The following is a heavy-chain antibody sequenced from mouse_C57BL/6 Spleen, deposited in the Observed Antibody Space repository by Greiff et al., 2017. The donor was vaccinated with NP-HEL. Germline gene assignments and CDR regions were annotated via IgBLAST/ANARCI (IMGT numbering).Heavy chain of an antibody. D-gene: IGHD2-2*01. CDR2: IYPGSGST. CDR3: ARSGGYDDGY. V-gene: IGHV1-55*01. Sequence: QVHVKQPGAELVKPGASVKMSCKASGYTFTSYWITWVKQRPGQGLEWIGDIYPGSGSTNYNEKFKGKATLTVDTSSSTAYMELHSLTSEDSAVYFCARSGGYDDGYWGQGTTLTVSS. CDR1: GYTFTSYW. J-gene: IGHJ2*01.